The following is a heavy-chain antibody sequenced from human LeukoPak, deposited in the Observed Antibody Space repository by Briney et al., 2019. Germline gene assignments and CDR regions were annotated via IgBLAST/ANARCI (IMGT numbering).Heavy chain of an antibody. Sequence: PGGSLRLSCAASGFTFDDYAMHSVRQAPGKGLEWVSGISWNSGSIGYADSVKGRFTISRDNAKNSLYLQMNSLRAEDTALYYCAKDADSGYYYDSSGYRFDYWGQGTLVTVSS. J-gene: IGHJ4*02. V-gene: IGHV3-9*01. D-gene: IGHD3-22*01. CDR2: ISWNSGSI. CDR1: GFTFDDYA. CDR3: AKDADSGYYYDSSGYRFDY.